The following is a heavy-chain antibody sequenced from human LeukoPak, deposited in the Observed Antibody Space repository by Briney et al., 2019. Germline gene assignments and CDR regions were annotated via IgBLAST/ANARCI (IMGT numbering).Heavy chain of an antibody. CDR2: IYPGDSDT. CDR3: ARQGYSSSSRFDY. CDR1: GYTFTSYW. J-gene: IGHJ4*02. V-gene: IGHV5-51*01. D-gene: IGHD6-6*01. Sequence: GESLKISCKRSGYTFTSYWIGWVRQMPGKGLEWMGIIYPGDSDTRYSASFQGQVTISADKSISTAYLQWSSLKASDTAMYYCARQGYSSSSRFDYWGQGTLVTVSS.